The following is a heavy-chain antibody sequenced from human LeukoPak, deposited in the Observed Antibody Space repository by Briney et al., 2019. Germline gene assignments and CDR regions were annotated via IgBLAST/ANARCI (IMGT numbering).Heavy chain of an antibody. D-gene: IGHD6-19*01. J-gene: IGHJ5*02. CDR1: GFTFSSYS. CDR2: ISGSGGST. Sequence: GGSLRLSCAASGFTFSSYSMSWVRQAPGKGLEWVSAISGSGGSTYHADSVKGRFTISRDNSKNTLYLQMNSLRAEDTAVYYCAKVTDRSGWYWFDPWGQGTLVTVSS. V-gene: IGHV3-23*01. CDR3: AKVTDRSGWYWFDP.